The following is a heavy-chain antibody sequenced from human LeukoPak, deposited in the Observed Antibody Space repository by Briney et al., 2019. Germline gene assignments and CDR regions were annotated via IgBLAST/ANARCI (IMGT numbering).Heavy chain of an antibody. D-gene: IGHD6-6*01. Sequence: GGSLRLSCAASGFTFSGSAMHWVRQASGKGLEWVGRIRSKANSYATAYAASVKGRFTISRDDSKNTAYLQMNSLKTEDTAVYYCTRQVAARVDVWGKGTTVTVSS. J-gene: IGHJ6*04. V-gene: IGHV3-73*01. CDR1: GFTFSGSA. CDR3: TRQVAARVDV. CDR2: IRSKANSYAT.